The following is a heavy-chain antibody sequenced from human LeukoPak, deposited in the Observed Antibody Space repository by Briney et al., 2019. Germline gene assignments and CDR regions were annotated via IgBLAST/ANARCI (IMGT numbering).Heavy chain of an antibody. CDR3: ASPDMVQGVIYY. CDR2: ISSSGSTI. D-gene: IGHD3-10*01. CDR1: GFTFSDYY. Sequence: GGSLRLSCAASGFTFSDYYMSWIRQAPGKGLEWVSYISSSGSTIYYADSVKGRFTISRDNAKNSLYLQMNSMRAEDTAVYYCASPDMVQGVIYYWGQGTLVTVTS. J-gene: IGHJ4*02. V-gene: IGHV3-11*01.